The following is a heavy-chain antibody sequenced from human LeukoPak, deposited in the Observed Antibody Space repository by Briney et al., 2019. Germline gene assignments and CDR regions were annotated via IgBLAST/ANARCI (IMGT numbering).Heavy chain of an antibody. V-gene: IGHV3-20*04. CDR2: INWNGGST. CDR3: ARVGVVGATPAAFDI. J-gene: IGHJ3*02. CDR1: GFTFDDYG. D-gene: IGHD1-26*01. Sequence: PGGSLRLSCAASGFTFDDYGMSWVRQAPGKGLEWVSGINWNGGSTGYADSVKGRFTISRDNAKNSLYLQMNSLRAEDTALYYCARVGVVGATPAAFDIWGQGTMVTVSS.